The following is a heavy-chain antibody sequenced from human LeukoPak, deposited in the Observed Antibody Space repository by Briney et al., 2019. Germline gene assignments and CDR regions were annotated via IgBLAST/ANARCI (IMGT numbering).Heavy chain of an antibody. Sequence: PGGSLRLSCAASGFTFSSYSMNWVRQAPGKGLEWVSSISSSSSYIYYADSVKGRFTISSDNAKNSLYLQMNSLRAEDTAVYYCARVLGSSHLIDYWGQGTLVTVSS. CDR3: ARVLGSSHLIDY. D-gene: IGHD2-15*01. CDR2: ISSSSSYI. CDR1: GFTFSSYS. V-gene: IGHV3-21*01. J-gene: IGHJ4*02.